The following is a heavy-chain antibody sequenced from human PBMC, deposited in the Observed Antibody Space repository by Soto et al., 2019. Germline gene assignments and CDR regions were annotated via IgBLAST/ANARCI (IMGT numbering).Heavy chain of an antibody. D-gene: IGHD4-17*01. J-gene: IGHJ4*02. V-gene: IGHV4-59*12. CDR1: GASISRYY. CDR3: ARAMTTVTTIDY. CDR2: IYYSGST. Sequence: PSETLSLTCTVSGASISRYYWSWIRQSPGKGLEWIGYIYYSGSTNYNPSLKSRVTISVDRSKNQFSLKLSSVTAADTAVYYCARAMTTVTTIDYWGQGTLVTVSS.